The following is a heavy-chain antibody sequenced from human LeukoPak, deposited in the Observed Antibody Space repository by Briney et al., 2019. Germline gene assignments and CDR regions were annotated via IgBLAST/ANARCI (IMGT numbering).Heavy chain of an antibody. CDR2: IIPIFGTA. CDR1: GGTFSSYA. D-gene: IGHD2-15*01. J-gene: IGHJ4*02. CDR3: ARDVLGYCSGGSCYSDY. V-gene: IGHV1-69*06. Sequence: ASVKVFCRASGGTFSSYAISWVRQAPGQGLEWMGGIIPIFGTANYAQKFQGRVTITADKSTSTAYMELSSLRSEDTAVYYWARDVLGYCSGGSCYSDYWGQGTLVTVSS.